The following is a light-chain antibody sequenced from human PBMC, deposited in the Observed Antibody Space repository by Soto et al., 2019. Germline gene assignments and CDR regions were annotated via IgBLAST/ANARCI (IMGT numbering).Light chain of an antibody. J-gene: IGLJ1*01. Sequence: QSALTQPASVSGSPGQSITISCTGTSSDVGYYNFVSWYQQHPGKAPKLIIYEVNNRPSGVSNRFSASKSGNTASLTISGLQAEDEADYHCSSYSGSTAFYVFGTGPKLTVL. V-gene: IGLV2-14*01. CDR2: EVN. CDR3: SSYSGSTAFYV. CDR1: SSDVGYYNF.